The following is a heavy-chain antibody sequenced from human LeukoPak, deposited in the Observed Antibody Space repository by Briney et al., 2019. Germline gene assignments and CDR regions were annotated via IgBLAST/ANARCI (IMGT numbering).Heavy chain of an antibody. CDR2: ISYDGSNK. J-gene: IGHJ4*02. V-gene: IGHV3-30*04. CDR3: AREYCGGDCYFDY. Sequence: GGSLRLSCAASGFTFSSYAMHWVRQAPGKGLEWVAVISYDGSNKYYADSVKGRFTISRDNSKNTLYLQMNSLRVEDTAVYYCAREYCGGDCYFDYWGQGTLVTVSS. D-gene: IGHD2-21*02. CDR1: GFTFSSYA.